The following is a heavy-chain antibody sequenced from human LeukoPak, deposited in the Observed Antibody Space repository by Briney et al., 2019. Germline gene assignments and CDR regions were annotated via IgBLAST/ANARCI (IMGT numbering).Heavy chain of an antibody. V-gene: IGHV3-9*01. CDR2: ISWNSGTI. CDR3: AKDISSGGSGYYYYGMDV. Sequence: GGSLRLSCAASGFTFDDYAMHWVRQAPGKGLEWVSGISWNSGTIHYADSVKGRFTISRDNAKNSLYMQMNSLRAEDTALYYCAKDISSGGSGYYYYGMDVWGQGTTVTVSS. D-gene: IGHD2-15*01. J-gene: IGHJ6*02. CDR1: GFTFDDYA.